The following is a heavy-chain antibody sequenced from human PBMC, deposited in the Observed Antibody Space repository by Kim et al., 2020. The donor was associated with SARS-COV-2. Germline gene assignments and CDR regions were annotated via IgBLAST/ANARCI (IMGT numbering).Heavy chain of an antibody. CDR1: GGSFSGYY. Sequence: SETLSLTCAVYGGSFSGYYWSWIRQPPGKGLEWIGEINHSGSTNYNPFLKSRVTISVDTSKNQFSLKLSSVTAADTAVYYCAGVRSGYYYYFDYWGQGTLVTVSS. CDR2: INHSGST. CDR3: AGVRSGYYYYFDY. D-gene: IGHD3-3*01. J-gene: IGHJ4*02. V-gene: IGHV4-34*01.